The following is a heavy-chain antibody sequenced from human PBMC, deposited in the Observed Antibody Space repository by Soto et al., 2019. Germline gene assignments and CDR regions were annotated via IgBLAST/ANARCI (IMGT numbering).Heavy chain of an antibody. D-gene: IGHD2-8*02. CDR2: INHSGST. Sequence: QVQLQQWGAGLLKPSETLSLTCAVYGGSFSGYDWTWIRQPPGTGLEWIGEINHSGSTNYNPSLTGRVTISVDTSKNQFSLKLTSVTAADTAVYYCARDKITGLFDYWGQGTLVTVSS. CDR3: ARDKITGLFDY. J-gene: IGHJ4*02. V-gene: IGHV4-34*01. CDR1: GGSFSGYD.